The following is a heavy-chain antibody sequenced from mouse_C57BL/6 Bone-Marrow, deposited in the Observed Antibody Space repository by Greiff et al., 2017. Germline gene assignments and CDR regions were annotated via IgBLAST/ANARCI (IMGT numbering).Heavy chain of an antibody. V-gene: IGHV14-4*01. CDR2: IDPENGDT. CDR3: TTYSNYWYFEV. J-gene: IGHJ1*03. CDR1: GFNINDDY. Sequence: VQLKQSGAELVRPGASVTLSCTASGFNINDDYMHWVKQRPEQGLEWIGWIDPENGDTEYASQFQGKATITADTTSNTAYLQLSSLTDEDTVDYYGTTYSNYWYFEVWGTGTTVTVSS. D-gene: IGHD2-5*01.